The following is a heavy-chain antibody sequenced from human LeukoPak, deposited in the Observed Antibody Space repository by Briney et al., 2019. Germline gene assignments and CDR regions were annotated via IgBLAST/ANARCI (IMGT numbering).Heavy chain of an antibody. CDR2: MYYSGST. Sequence: SETLSLTCTVSGGSISSYYWSWIRQPTGKGLEWIGYMYYSGSTNYNPSLKSRVTISVDTSKNQLSLKLSSVTAADTAMYYCARVPRTVATIFDYWGQGTLVTVSS. CDR1: GGSISSYY. V-gene: IGHV4-59*01. D-gene: IGHD5-12*01. CDR3: ARVPRTVATIFDY. J-gene: IGHJ4*02.